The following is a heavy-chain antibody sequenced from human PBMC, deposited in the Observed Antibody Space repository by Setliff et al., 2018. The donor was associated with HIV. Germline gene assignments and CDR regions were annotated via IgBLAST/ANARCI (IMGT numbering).Heavy chain of an antibody. D-gene: IGHD3-22*01. Sequence: GESLKISCKGSGYSFSNYWIGWVRQMPGKGLEWMGIIYPGDSDSRYSPSFQGQVTISADKSISTAYLQWSSLKASDTAMYYCARLSGLYYYDTSGYYYGHYFDYWGQGTLVTVSS. V-gene: IGHV5-51*01. J-gene: IGHJ4*02. CDR1: GYSFSNYW. CDR3: ARLSGLYYYDTSGYYYGHYFDY. CDR2: IYPGDSDS.